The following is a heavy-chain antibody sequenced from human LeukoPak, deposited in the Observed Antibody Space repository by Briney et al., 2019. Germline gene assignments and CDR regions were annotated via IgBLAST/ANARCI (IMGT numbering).Heavy chain of an antibody. J-gene: IGHJ4*02. CDR2: TYYRSKWYT. CDR3: ARSTGPIDY. D-gene: IGHD1-1*01. V-gene: IGHV6-1*01. CDR1: GDIVSSNSAA. Sequence: SQTLSLTCAISGDIVSSNSAAWNWIRQSPSRGLEWLGRTYYRSKWYTYYAVSVKSRISINRDTSKNQISLQLNSVTPEDTAVYYCARSTGPIDYWGQGTLVTVSS.